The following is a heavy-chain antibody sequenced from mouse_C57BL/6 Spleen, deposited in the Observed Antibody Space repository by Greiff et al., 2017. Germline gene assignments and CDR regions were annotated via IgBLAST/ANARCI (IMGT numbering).Heavy chain of an antibody. CDR3: ARSRGYYGYFDV. CDR1: GYTFTSYW. J-gene: IGHJ1*03. D-gene: IGHD2-2*01. CDR2: INPSNGGT. Sequence: QVKLKEPGTELVKPGASVKLSCKASGYTFTSYWMHWVKQRPGQGLEWIGNINPSNGGTNYNEKFKSKATLTVDKSSSTAYMQLSSLTSEDTAVYYCARSRGYYGYFDVWGTGTTVTVSS. V-gene: IGHV1-53*01.